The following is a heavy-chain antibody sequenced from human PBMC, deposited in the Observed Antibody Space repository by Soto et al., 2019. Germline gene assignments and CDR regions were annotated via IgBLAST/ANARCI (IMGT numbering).Heavy chain of an antibody. V-gene: IGHV4-39*01. J-gene: IGHJ4*02. Sequence: SETLSLTCTVSGDSINIDNYYWGWFRQPPGKGLEWIGSIYYTGDTYYSPSLKSRVTISLDASMNQFSLRLTSVGVADTAMYYCARQATTSWSYWGQGTLVTVSS. CDR2: IYYTGDT. D-gene: IGHD2-2*01. CDR3: ARQATTSWSY. CDR1: GDSINIDNYY.